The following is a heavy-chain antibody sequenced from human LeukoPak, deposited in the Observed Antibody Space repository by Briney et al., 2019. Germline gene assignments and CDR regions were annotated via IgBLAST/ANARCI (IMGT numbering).Heavy chain of an antibody. CDR3: ASGGYYYYYGMDV. V-gene: IGHV4-39*07. Sequence: PSETLSLTCTVSGGSISSSGYYWGWIRQPPGKCLEWIGSIYYSGSTYYNPSLKSRVTISVDTSKNQFSLKLSSVTAADTAVYYCASGGYYYYYGMDVWGQGTTVTVSS. J-gene: IGHJ6*02. CDR1: GGSISSSGYY. CDR2: IYYSGST. D-gene: IGHD2-15*01.